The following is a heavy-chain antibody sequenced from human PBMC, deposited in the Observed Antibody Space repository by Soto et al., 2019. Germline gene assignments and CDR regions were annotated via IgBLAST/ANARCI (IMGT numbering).Heavy chain of an antibody. CDR3: ARDQEGTGWFDP. V-gene: IGHV4-31*03. CDR2: IYYSGST. D-gene: IGHD3-10*01. Sequence: PSETLSLTCTVSGGSISSGGYCWSWIRQHPGKGLEWIGYIYYSGSTYYNPSLKSRVTISVDTSKNQFSLKLSSVTAADTAVYYCARDQEGTGWFDPWGQGTLVTVSS. CDR1: GGSISSGGYC. J-gene: IGHJ5*02.